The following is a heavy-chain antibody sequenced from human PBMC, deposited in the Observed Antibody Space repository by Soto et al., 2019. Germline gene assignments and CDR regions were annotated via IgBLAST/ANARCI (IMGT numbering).Heavy chain of an antibody. CDR3: ARGEPTNYGSGSVFDP. Sequence: ASVKVSCKASGYTFTSYGISWVRQAPGQGLEWMGWISAYNGNTNYAQKLQGRVTMTTDTSTSTAYMELRSLRSDDTAVYYCARGEPTNYGSGSVFDPWGQGTLVTVSS. D-gene: IGHD3-10*01. CDR1: GYTFTSYG. CDR2: ISAYNGNT. J-gene: IGHJ5*02. V-gene: IGHV1-18*01.